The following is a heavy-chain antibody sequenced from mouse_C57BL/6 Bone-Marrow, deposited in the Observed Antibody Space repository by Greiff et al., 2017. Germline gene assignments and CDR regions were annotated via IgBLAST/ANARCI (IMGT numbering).Heavy chain of an antibody. J-gene: IGHJ4*01. Sequence: VQLVESGPGLVQPSQSLSITCTVSGFSLTSYGVHWVRQSPGKGLEWLGVIWSGGSTDYNAAFISRLSISKDNSKSQVFFKMNSLQADDTAIYYCARIYYGGAMDYWGQGTSVTVSS. V-gene: IGHV2-2*01. CDR1: GFSLTSYG. CDR3: ARIYYGGAMDY. CDR2: IWSGGST. D-gene: IGHD1-1*01.